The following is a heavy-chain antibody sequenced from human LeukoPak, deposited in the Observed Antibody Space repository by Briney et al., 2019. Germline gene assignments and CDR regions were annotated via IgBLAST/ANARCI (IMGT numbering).Heavy chain of an antibody. V-gene: IGHV5-51*01. D-gene: IGHD6-6*01. CDR2: IYPGDSDT. CDR1: GYSFNTYW. J-gene: IGHJ6*03. Sequence: GESLKISCKGSGYSFNTYWIGWVRQMPGKGLEWMGIIYPGDSDTRYSPSFQGQVTISADKSISTAYLQWSSLKASDTAMYYCARHLYSSSSYCYYYYMDVWGKGTTVTVSS. CDR3: ARHLYSSSSYCYYYYMDV.